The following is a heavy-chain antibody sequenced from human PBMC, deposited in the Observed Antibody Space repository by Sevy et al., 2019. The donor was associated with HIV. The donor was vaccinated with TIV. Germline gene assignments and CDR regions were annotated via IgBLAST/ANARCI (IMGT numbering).Heavy chain of an antibody. CDR2: ISHDGINE. Sequence: GGSLRLSCIGSGFSFSYYGIHWVRQAPGKGLDWVALISHDGINEYYADSAKGRFTISRDNSKNTVYLEMNSLRNEDTAIYFCANAYSGSYSHSYLYALDVWGQGTTVTVSS. CDR1: GFSFSYYG. D-gene: IGHD1-26*01. CDR3: ANAYSGSYSHSYLYALDV. J-gene: IGHJ6*02. V-gene: IGHV3-30*18.